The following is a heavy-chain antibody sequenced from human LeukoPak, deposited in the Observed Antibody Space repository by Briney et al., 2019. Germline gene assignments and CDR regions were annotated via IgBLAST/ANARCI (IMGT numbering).Heavy chain of an antibody. CDR3: ARDPRNVGLAP. V-gene: IGHV3-74*01. CDR1: GFSLSGYW. D-gene: IGHD2-15*01. CDR2: NNGDGSTT. J-gene: IGHJ5*02. Sequence: GGSLRLSCVASGFSLSGYWLYWVRQAPGKGLMYISRNNGDGSTTNYADVVKGRFTMSRDNVKNTLYLQMNSLRVEDTAVYYCARDPRNVGLAPWGQGTLVTVSS.